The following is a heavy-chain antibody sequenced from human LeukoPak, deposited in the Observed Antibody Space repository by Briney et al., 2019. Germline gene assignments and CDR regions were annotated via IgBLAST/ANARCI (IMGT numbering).Heavy chain of an antibody. CDR2: IRYDGSNK. V-gene: IGHV3-30*02. J-gene: IGHJ6*03. CDR1: GFTFSSYG. CDR3: AASGYDYDYYYYMDV. D-gene: IGHD5-12*01. Sequence: PGGSLRLSCAASGFTFSSYGMHWVRQAPGKGLEWVAFIRYDGSNKYYADSVKGRFTISRDNAKNSLYLQMNSLRAEDTAVYYCAASGYDYDYYYYMDVWGKGTTVTISS.